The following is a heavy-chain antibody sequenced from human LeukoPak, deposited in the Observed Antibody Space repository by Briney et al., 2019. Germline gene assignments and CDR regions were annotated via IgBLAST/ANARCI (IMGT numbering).Heavy chain of an antibody. D-gene: IGHD1-1*01. Sequence: GGSLRLSCAASGFTFDDYAMHWVRQAPGKGLEWVSGISWNSGRVRYADSVKGRFTISRDNSKNTLYLQMNSLRAEDTAVYYCARDQVETYYYYGMDVWGQGTTVTVSS. CDR2: ISWNSGRV. V-gene: IGHV3-9*01. J-gene: IGHJ6*02. CDR3: ARDQVETYYYYGMDV. CDR1: GFTFDDYA.